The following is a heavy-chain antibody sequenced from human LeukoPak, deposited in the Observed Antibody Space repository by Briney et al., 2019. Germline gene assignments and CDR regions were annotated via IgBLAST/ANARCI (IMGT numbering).Heavy chain of an antibody. J-gene: IGHJ4*02. V-gene: IGHV4-59*01. CDR3: ARSELLWFGGVNSGFDY. D-gene: IGHD3-10*01. Sequence: LETLSLTCTVSGGSFSSYYWSWIRQPPGKGLEWIGYIYYSGSTNYNPSLKSRVTISLDTSKNQFSLKLSSVTAADTAVYYCARSELLWFGGVNSGFDYWGQGTLVTVSS. CDR1: GGSFSSYY. CDR2: IYYSGST.